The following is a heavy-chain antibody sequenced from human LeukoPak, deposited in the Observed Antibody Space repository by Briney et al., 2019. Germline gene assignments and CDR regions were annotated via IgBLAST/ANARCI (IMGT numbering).Heavy chain of an antibody. Sequence: WGSLRLSCAAAGFTFSSYGMHWGRPAPGQGLGWVAFIRYDGSNKYYADSVKGRFTISRDNSKNTLYLQMNSLRAEDTAVYYCARTSGWHDYWGQGTLVTVSS. D-gene: IGHD6-19*01. V-gene: IGHV3-30*02. CDR1: GFTFSSYG. CDR3: ARTSGWHDY. J-gene: IGHJ4*02. CDR2: IRYDGSNK.